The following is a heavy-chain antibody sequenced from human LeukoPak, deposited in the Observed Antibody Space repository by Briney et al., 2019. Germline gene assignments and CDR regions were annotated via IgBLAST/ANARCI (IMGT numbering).Heavy chain of an antibody. CDR1: GGSFSGYY. V-gene: IGHV4-34*01. J-gene: IGHJ5*02. Sequence: SETLSLTCAVYGGSFSGYYWSWIRQPPGKGLEWIGEINHSGSTNYNPSLKSRVTISVDASKNQFSLKLSSVTAADTAVYYCARRLSGYSFFHRRPTTFDPWGQGTLVTVSS. CDR3: ARRLSGYSFFHRRPTTFDP. CDR2: INHSGST. D-gene: IGHD3-9*01.